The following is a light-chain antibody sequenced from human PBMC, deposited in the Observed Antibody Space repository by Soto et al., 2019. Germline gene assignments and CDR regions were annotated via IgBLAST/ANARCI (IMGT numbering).Light chain of an antibody. V-gene: IGKV2-28*01. J-gene: IGKJ1*01. Sequence: DIVMTQSPLSLPVTPGEPASISCRSSQSLLHSNGYNYLDWYLQKLGQSPQLLIYLGSNRASGVPDRFSGSGSGTDFTLKISRVEAEDVGVYYCMQALQTLWTFGQGTKVDIK. CDR2: LGS. CDR3: MQALQTLWT. CDR1: QSLLHSNGYNY.